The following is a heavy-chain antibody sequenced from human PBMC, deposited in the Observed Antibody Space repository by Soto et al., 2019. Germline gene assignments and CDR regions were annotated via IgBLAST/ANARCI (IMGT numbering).Heavy chain of an antibody. J-gene: IGHJ3*02. CDR3: ARRLAGAPTNECTFDI. CDR2: IYSSGST. V-gene: IGHV4-59*08. D-gene: IGHD6-13*01. CDR1: GGSISSYY. Sequence: QVQLQESGPGLVKPSETLSLTCTVSGGSISSYYWSWIRQPPGKGLELIGYIYSSGSTKNNPSLKSRVTMSVDTSKNQFYLKLSSVTAAETAVYYCARRLAGAPTNECTFDIWGQGTMVTVSS.